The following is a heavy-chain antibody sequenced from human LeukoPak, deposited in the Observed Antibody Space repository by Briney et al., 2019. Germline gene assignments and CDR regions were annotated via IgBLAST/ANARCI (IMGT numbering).Heavy chain of an antibody. D-gene: IGHD3-22*01. J-gene: IGHJ5*02. V-gene: IGHV1-69*04. CDR3: AREYYDSSGHPYNWFDP. CDR1: GGTFSSYA. Sequence: SVKVSCKASGGTFSSYAISWVRQAPGQGLEWMGRIIPILGIANYAQKFQGRVTITADKSTSTAYMELSSLRSEDTAVYYCAREYYDSSGHPYNWFDPWGQGTLVTVSS. CDR2: IIPILGIA.